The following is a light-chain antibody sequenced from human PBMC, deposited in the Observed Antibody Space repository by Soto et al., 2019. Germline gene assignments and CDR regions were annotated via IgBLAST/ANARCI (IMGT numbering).Light chain of an antibody. V-gene: IGLV4-69*01. CDR2: LDSDGSH. CDR3: QTWGTGIHVV. CDR1: SGHSSYA. J-gene: IGLJ2*01. Sequence: QPVLTQSPSASASLGASVKLTCTLSSGHSSYAIAWHQQQPEKGPRYLMKLDSDGSHTKGDAIPDRFSGSSSGAERYLTISSXQSXXXADYYCQTWGTGIHVVFGGGTKLTVL.